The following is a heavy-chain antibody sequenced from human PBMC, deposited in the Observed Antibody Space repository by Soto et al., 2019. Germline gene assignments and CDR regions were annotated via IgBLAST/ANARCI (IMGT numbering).Heavy chain of an antibody. CDR3: AKDLDSSWLFDY. Sequence: PGGSLRLSCAASLFTFSSYARSWVRQAPGKGLEWVSAISGSDGSTYYADSVKGRFTISRDNSKSTLYLQMNSLRAEDTAVYYCAKDLDSSWLFDYWGQGTLVTVYS. J-gene: IGHJ4*02. D-gene: IGHD6-13*01. V-gene: IGHV3-23*01. CDR1: LFTFSSYA. CDR2: ISGSDGST.